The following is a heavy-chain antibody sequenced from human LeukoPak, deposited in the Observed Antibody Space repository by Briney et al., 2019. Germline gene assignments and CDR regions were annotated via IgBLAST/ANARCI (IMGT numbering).Heavy chain of an antibody. J-gene: IGHJ4*02. CDR1: GGSINNAIFY. D-gene: IGHD3-16*01. CDR2: VYYSGIN. CDR3: ARISRWGPY. Sequence: SETLSLTCTVSGGSINNAIFYWGWLRQPPGKGLEWIGTVYYSGINYSSPSLKSRVTLSVDRSKNQFSLNLSSVTAADTAVYYCARISRWGPYWGQGTLVTVSS. V-gene: IGHV4-39*07.